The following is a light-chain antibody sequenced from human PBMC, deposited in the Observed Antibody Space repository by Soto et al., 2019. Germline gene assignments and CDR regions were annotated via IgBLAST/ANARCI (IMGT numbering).Light chain of an antibody. CDR3: PQYNNWPPN. CDR2: DAY. Sequence: EVVLTQSPVTLYLSPGERATLSCRASQSFRGLLAWYQQKPGQAPRLLIYDAYNRATGIPPRFSGSGSGTDFTLTISSLEPEDIAVYFCPQYNNWPPNFGQRTLPEIK. CDR1: QSFRGL. V-gene: IGKV3-11*01. J-gene: IGKJ5*01.